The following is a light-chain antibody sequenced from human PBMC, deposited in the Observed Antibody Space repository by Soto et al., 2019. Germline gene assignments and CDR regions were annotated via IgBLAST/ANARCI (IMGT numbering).Light chain of an antibody. CDR3: QQYNSYSPA. Sequence: DIQMTQSPSTVSGSVGDRVTITCRASQTISSWLAWYQQKPGKAPKLLIYKASTLKSGVPSRFSGSGSGTEFTLTISSLQPDDFATYYCQQYNSYSPAFGQGTKVEIK. CDR1: QTISSW. V-gene: IGKV1-5*03. J-gene: IGKJ1*01. CDR2: KAS.